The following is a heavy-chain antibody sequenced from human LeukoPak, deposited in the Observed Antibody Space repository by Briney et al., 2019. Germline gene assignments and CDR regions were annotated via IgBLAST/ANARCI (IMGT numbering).Heavy chain of an antibody. CDR3: ARHLDYYGSGSYEY. J-gene: IGHJ4*02. Sequence: SQTLSLTCAVSGGSISTYHWSWIRQPPGKGLEWIGYISYSGSTNYNPSLKSRVTISVDTSKSQFSLKLSSVTAADTAVYYCARHLDYYGSGSYEYWGQGTLVTVPS. V-gene: IGHV4-59*08. CDR2: ISYSGST. D-gene: IGHD3-10*01. CDR1: GGSISTYH.